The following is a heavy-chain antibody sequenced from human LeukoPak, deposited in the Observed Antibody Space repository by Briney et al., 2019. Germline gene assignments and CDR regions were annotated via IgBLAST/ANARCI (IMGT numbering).Heavy chain of an antibody. V-gene: IGHV3-20*04. D-gene: IGHD2-15*01. J-gene: IGHJ5*02. Sequence: GGSLRLSCAASGFTFDDYGMSWVRQGPGKWLEWASGINWNGGNTGYADSVKGRFTIFRDNAKNSLYLEMDSLRVEDTALYYCARTSDGSWFDPWGQGTLVTVSS. CDR2: INWNGGNT. CDR3: ARTSDGSWFDP. CDR1: GFTFDDYG.